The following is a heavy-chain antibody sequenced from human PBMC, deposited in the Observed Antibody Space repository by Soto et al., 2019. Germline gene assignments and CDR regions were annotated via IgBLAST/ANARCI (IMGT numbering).Heavy chain of an antibody. V-gene: IGHV4-30-4*01. D-gene: IGHD2-2*01. J-gene: IGHJ3*01. CDR3: VRGDPGACGSTSCRDAFDL. Sequence: QVQLHESGPGLVKPSQTLSLTCTVSGGSISSGDYYWNWFRQPPGKGLEWIGSIYYSGSTYYSPSVKSRVAISVGTSKNQYTVKRTSVVAADTAVYNGVRGDPGACGSTSCRDAFDLWGGRKMVAVSS. CDR2: IYYSGST. CDR1: GGSISSGDYY.